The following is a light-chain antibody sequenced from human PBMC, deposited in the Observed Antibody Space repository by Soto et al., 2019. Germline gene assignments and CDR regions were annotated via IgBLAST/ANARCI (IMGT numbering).Light chain of an antibody. V-gene: IGKV3-15*01. CDR1: QSVSTN. CDR3: QQYNTWPPIT. J-gene: IGKJ5*01. Sequence: ERVIAQAPPTLSVSPGERATLSCRASQSVSTNVAWYRQKPGQAPRLLIYGSSTRATGIPARFSGSGSGTEFTLTISSLQSEDFAVYYCQQYNTWPPITFGQGTRLEI. CDR2: GSS.